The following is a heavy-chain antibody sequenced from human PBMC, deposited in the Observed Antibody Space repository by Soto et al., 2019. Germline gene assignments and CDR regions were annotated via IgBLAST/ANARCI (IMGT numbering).Heavy chain of an antibody. Sequence: EMQLLESRGGLVQPGGSLRLSCAVSGFTFSSYGMTWVRQAPGKGLEWISFSSATGSDTYYADSVKGRFTISRDNSKNTLYLQMTSLRADDTAVYYCAKDRRAGGNYGFYSDFWGQGALVIVSS. D-gene: IGHD1-7*01. CDR2: SSATGSDT. CDR1: GFTFSSYG. J-gene: IGHJ4*02. V-gene: IGHV3-23*01. CDR3: AKDRRAGGNYGFYSDF.